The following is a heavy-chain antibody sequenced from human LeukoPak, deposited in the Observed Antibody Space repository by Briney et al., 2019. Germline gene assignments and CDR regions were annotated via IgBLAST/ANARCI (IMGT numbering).Heavy chain of an antibody. CDR1: GGSVSSGISY. CDR3: AKDLGGEGGSGFPGY. V-gene: IGHV4-61*01. Sequence: SETLSLTCSVSGGSVSSGISYWSWIRQPPGEGLEWIAYISDSGGSDYNPSLRGRVTISLDTSKNQFSLRLTSVTAADTAVYYCAKDLGGEGGSGFPGYWGRGTLVTVSS. CDR2: ISDSGGS. D-gene: IGHD3-10*01. J-gene: IGHJ4*02.